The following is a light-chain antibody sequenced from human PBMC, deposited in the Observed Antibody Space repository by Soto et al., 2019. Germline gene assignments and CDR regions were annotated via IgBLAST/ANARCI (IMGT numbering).Light chain of an antibody. CDR1: QGINIF. V-gene: IGKV1-9*01. CDR3: QQYHSSLWT. J-gene: IGKJ1*01. CDR2: AAS. Sequence: IHLTQSPSFLSASVGYRVTITCRASQGINIFLAWFQQKPGKAPNLLISAASTLQSGVPSRFSGSGYGTAFNLTISRLETEDFAVYYCQQYHSSLWTFGQGTKVDIK.